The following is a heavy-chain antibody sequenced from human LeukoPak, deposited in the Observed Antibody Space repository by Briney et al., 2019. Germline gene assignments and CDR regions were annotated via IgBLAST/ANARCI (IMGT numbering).Heavy chain of an antibody. J-gene: IGHJ3*02. CDR3: ALGGGDAFDI. CDR2: IRYDGSNK. Sequence: GRSLRLSCAASGFTFSSYGMHWVRQAPGKGREWVAFIRYDGSNKYYADSVKGRFPIARDNSKNTLYLQMNSLRAEDTAVYYCALGGGDAFDIWGQGTMVTVSS. V-gene: IGHV3-30*02. CDR1: GFTFSSYG. D-gene: IGHD3-16*01.